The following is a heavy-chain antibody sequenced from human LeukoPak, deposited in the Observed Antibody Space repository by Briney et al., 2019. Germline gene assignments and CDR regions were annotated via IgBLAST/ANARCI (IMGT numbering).Heavy chain of an antibody. D-gene: IGHD2-2*01. Sequence: ASVKVSCKASGGTFSSYAISWVRQAPGQGLEWMGGIIPIFGTANYAQKFQGRVTITTDESTSTAYMELSSLRSEDTAVYYCARGAAISWTESYYFDYWGQGTLVTVSS. CDR1: GGTFSSYA. V-gene: IGHV1-69*05. CDR3: ARGAAISWTESYYFDY. J-gene: IGHJ4*02. CDR2: IIPIFGTA.